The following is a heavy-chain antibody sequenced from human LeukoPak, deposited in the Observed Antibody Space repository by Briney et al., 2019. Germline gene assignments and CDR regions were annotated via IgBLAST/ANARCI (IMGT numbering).Heavy chain of an antibody. V-gene: IGHV3-7*05. Sequence: PGGSLRLSCAGSGFTFRIYAMSWVRQAPGKGPEWVANIKENGREQYYVDSVKGRFTISRDNAKNSLYLQMNSLRAEDTAVYYCATYQGYNYGPFDYWGQGTLVTVSS. J-gene: IGHJ4*02. CDR1: GFTFRIYA. CDR2: IKENGREQ. D-gene: IGHD5-18*01. CDR3: ATYQGYNYGPFDY.